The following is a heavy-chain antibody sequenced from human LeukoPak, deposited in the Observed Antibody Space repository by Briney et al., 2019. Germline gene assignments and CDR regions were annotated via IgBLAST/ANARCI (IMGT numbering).Heavy chain of an antibody. Sequence: SETLSLTCTVSGGSISSYYWSWIRQPPGKGLEWIGYIYYSGSTYYNPSLKSRVTISVDTSKNQFSLKLSSVTGADTAVYYCARHMVRGVIPYYMDVWGKGTTVTVSS. CDR3: ARHMVRGVIPYYMDV. J-gene: IGHJ6*03. V-gene: IGHV4-59*08. D-gene: IGHD3-10*01. CDR2: IYYSGST. CDR1: GGSISSYY.